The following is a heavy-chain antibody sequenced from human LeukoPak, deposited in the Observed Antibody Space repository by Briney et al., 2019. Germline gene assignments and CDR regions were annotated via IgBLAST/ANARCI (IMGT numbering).Heavy chain of an antibody. D-gene: IGHD4-17*01. CDR2: IYTSGST. V-gene: IGHV4-4*07. CDR1: GGSISTYY. CDR3: ARDKHDYGDYRTDAFDY. J-gene: IGHJ4*02. Sequence: SETLSLTCSVSGGSISTYYWSWIRQPAGKGLEWIGHIYTSGSTNYNPSLRSRVTMSLDTSKNHFSLKLSSVTAADTAVYYCARDKHDYGDYRTDAFDYWGQGTLVTVSS.